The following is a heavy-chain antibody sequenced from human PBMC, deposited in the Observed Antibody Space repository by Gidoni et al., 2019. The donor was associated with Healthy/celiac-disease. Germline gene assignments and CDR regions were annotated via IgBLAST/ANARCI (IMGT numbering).Heavy chain of an antibody. J-gene: IGHJ5*02. V-gene: IGHV1-2*04. Sequence: QVQLVQSGAEVKKPGASVQVSCKASGNTFTGYYMHWVRQAPGQGLEWMGWINPNSGGTNYAQKFQGWVTMTRDTSISTAYMELSRLRSDDTAVYYCAREIQNSSSWDQGWFDPWGQGTLVTVSS. D-gene: IGHD6-13*01. CDR1: GNTFTGYY. CDR3: AREIQNSSSWDQGWFDP. CDR2: INPNSGGT.